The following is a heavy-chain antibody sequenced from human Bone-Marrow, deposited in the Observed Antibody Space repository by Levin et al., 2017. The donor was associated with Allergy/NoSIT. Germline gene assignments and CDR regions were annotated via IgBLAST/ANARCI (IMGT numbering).Heavy chain of an antibody. CDR1: GGSISSSSYY. J-gene: IGHJ3*02. Sequence: KSSETLSLTCTVSGGSISSSSYYWGWIRQPPGKGLEWIGSIYYSGSTYYNPSLKSRVTISVDTSKNQFSLKLSSVTAADTAVYYCAREYYYDSSGYYLPDAFDIWGQGTMVTVSS. CDR2: IYYSGST. V-gene: IGHV4-39*07. CDR3: AREYYYDSSGYYLPDAFDI. D-gene: IGHD3-22*01.